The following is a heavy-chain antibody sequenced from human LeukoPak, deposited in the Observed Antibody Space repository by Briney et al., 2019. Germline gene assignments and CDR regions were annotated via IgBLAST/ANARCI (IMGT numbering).Heavy chain of an antibody. V-gene: IGHV4-59*05. J-gene: IGHJ5*02. CDR1: GGSISSYY. D-gene: IGHD6-13*01. CDR3: ARHPVAAAGTVWFDP. Sequence: SETQSLTCTVSGGSISSYYWSWIRQPPGKGLEWIGSIYYSGSTYYNPSLKSRVSISVDTSKNQFSLKLSSVTAADTAVYYCARHPVAAAGTVWFDPWGQGTLVTVSS. CDR2: IYYSGST.